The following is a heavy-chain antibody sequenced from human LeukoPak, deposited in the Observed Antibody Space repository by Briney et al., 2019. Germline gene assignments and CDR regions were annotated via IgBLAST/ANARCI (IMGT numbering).Heavy chain of an antibody. J-gene: IGHJ6*02. V-gene: IGHV3-48*03. CDR3: ARRLPLYGMDV. D-gene: IGHD2-21*02. CDR1: RFLFSSYE. CDR2: IGTGGGSI. Sequence: GGSLRLSCAASRFLFSSYEMAWVRQAPGKGLEWVSKIGTGGGSIHYADSVKGRFAISRDDSKSSLYMQMHSLRAEDTAIYYCARRLPLYGMDVWGQGTTVTVSS.